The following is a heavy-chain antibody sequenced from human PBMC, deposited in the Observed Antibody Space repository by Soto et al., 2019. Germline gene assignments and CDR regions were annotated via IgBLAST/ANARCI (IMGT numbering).Heavy chain of an antibody. D-gene: IGHD2-8*01. J-gene: IGHJ4*02. Sequence: QVQLVESGGGVVQPGRSLRLSCAASGFSFSSYAMHWVRQAPGKGLEWVAVISFDGSTTYYADSVKGRFTFSRDNPKNTRFLQINSLRSADTDGHFCARGRSTNVLTASSRYFAYAGQGTLVTVSS. CDR1: GFSFSSYA. CDR2: ISFDGSTT. V-gene: IGHV3-30*04. CDR3: ARGRSTNVLTASSRYFAY.